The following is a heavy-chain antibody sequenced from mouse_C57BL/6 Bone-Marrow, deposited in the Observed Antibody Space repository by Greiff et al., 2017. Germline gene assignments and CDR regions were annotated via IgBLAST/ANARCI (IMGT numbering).Heavy chain of an antibody. CDR3: ARHSLYYYGSRGYYAMDY. Sequence: VQVVESGAELVKPGASVKLSCKASGYTFTEYTIHWVKQRSGQGLEWIGWFYPGSGSIKYNEKFKDKATLTADTSSSTVYMELSRLTSEDSAVYFCARHSLYYYGSRGYYAMDYWGQGTSVTVSS. D-gene: IGHD1-1*01. CDR1: GYTFTEYT. CDR2: FYPGSGSI. J-gene: IGHJ4*01. V-gene: IGHV1-62-2*01.